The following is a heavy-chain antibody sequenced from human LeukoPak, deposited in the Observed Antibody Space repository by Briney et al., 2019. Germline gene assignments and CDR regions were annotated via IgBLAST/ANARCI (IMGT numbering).Heavy chain of an antibody. J-gene: IGHJ4*02. Sequence: GGSLRLSCAASGFTFSSYWMNWVRQAPGKGLVWVSRIASDGSSTTYADSVKGRFSVSRDNAKNTLYLQMNSLRAEDTAVYYCARVSDDSSGYYYLDYWGQGTLVTVSS. CDR2: IASDGSST. CDR1: GFTFSSYW. CDR3: ARVSDDSSGYYYLDY. V-gene: IGHV3-74*01. D-gene: IGHD3-22*01.